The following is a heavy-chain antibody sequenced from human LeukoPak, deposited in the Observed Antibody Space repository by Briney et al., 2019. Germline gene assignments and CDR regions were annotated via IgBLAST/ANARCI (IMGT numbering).Heavy chain of an antibody. J-gene: IGHJ4*02. CDR3: ASSDYYDSSGYYSSPYY. D-gene: IGHD3-22*01. CDR2: ISGSGGST. CDR1: GFTVSSNY. V-gene: IGHV3-23*01. Sequence: GGSLRLSCAASGFTVSSNYMSWVRQAPGKGLEWVSAISGSGGSTYYADSVKGRFTISRDNSKDTLYLQMNSLRAEDTAVYYCASSDYYDSSGYYSSPYYWGQGTLVTVSS.